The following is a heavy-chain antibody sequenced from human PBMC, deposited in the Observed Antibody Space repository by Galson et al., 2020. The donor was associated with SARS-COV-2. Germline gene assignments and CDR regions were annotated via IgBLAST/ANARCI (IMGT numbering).Heavy chain of an antibody. Sequence: SETLSLTCTVSGGSISSGGYYWSWIRQPPGKGLEWIGYIYYSGSTYYNPSLKSRVTISADTSKNQFSLKLSSVTAADTAVYYCVRDRGDYVWEFNYWGQGTLVTVSS. CDR3: VRDRGDYVWEFNY. CDR2: IYYSGST. D-gene: IGHD3-16*01. V-gene: IGHV4-31*03. CDR1: GGSISSGGYY. J-gene: IGHJ4*02.